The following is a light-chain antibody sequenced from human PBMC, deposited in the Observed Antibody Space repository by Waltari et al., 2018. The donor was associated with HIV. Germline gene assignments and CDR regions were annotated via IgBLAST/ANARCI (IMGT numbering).Light chain of an antibody. J-gene: IGLJ3*02. CDR2: DVS. Sequence: SALTQPASVSGSPGQPITISCTGTSSDVGGYNYVSWYQQHPGKAPKLMIYDVSNRTSGVSNRFAGSKSGNTASLTISGLQAEDEADYYCSSYTSSSTLGVFGGGTKLTVL. CDR3: SSYTSSSTLGV. CDR1: SSDVGGYNY. V-gene: IGLV2-14*03.